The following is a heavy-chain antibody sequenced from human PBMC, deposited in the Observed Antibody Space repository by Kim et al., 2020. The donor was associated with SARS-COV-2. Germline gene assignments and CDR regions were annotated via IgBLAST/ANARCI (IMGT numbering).Heavy chain of an antibody. D-gene: IGHD3-10*01. CDR1: GFTFSDYY. V-gene: IGHV3-11*01. CDR2: ISSSGSTI. Sequence: GGSLRLSCAASGFTFSDYYMSWIRQAPGKGLEWVSYISSSGSTIYYADSVKGRFTISRDNAKNSLYLQMNSPRAEDTAVYYCARAPDGSGSYYYYYYYYGMDVWGQGTTVTVSS. J-gene: IGHJ6*02. CDR3: ARAPDGSGSYYYYYYYYGMDV.